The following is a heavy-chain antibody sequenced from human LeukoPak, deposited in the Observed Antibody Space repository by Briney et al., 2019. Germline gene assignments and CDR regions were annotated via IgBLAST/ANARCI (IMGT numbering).Heavy chain of an antibody. CDR1: GFTFISYA. D-gene: IGHD3-10*01. J-gene: IGHJ3*02. CDR2: ISGSGGST. V-gene: IGHV3-23*01. Sequence: PGGSLRLSCAASGFTFISYAMSWVRQAPGKGREWVSAISGSGGSTYYADSVKGRFTISRDNSKNPLYLQMNSLRAEDTAVYYCAKDRPSLLEGHAFDIWGQGTMVTVSS. CDR3: AKDRPSLLEGHAFDI.